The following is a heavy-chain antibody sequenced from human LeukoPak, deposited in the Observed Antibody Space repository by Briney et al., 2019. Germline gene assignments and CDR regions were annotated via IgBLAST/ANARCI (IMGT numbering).Heavy chain of an antibody. CDR1: GFTFSSYS. CDR2: ISSSSSYI. J-gene: IGHJ5*02. CDR3: ARTTVTTFGDWFDP. Sequence: GGSLRLSCAASGFTFSSYSMYWVRQAPGKGLEWVSFISSSSSYIYYADSVKGRFTISRDNAKNSLYLQMNSLRAEDTAVYYCARTTVTTFGDWFDPWGQGTLVTVSS. D-gene: IGHD4-17*01. V-gene: IGHV3-21*01.